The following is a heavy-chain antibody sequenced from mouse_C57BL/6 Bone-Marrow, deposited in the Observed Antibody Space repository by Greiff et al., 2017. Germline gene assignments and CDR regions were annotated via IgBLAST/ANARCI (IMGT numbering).Heavy chain of an antibody. V-gene: IGHV1-81*01. CDR2: IYPRSGNT. J-gene: IGHJ3*01. Sequence: QVQLQQSGAELARPGASVKLSCKASGYTFTSYGISWVKQRTGQGLEWIGEIYPRSGNTYYNEKFKGKATLTADKSSSTAYMELRSLTSEESAVYFCARHQLRLGGWFAYWGQGTLVTVS. D-gene: IGHD3-2*02. CDR1: GYTFTSYG. CDR3: ARHQLRLGGWFAY.